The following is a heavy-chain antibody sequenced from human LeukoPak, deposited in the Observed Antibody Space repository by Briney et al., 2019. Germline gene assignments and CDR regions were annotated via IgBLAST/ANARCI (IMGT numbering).Heavy chain of an antibody. V-gene: IGHV4-61*05. CDR2: IYYSGST. CDR3: ARGGTTVTPGLLWFDP. D-gene: IGHD4-17*01. J-gene: IGHJ5*02. Sequence: SETLSLTCTVSGGSIRSSSYYWGWIRQPPGKGLEWIGYIYYSGSTKYNPSLKSRVTISVDTSKNQFSLKLSSVTAADTAVYYCARGGTTVTPGLLWFDPWGQGTLVTVSS. CDR1: GGSIRSSSYY.